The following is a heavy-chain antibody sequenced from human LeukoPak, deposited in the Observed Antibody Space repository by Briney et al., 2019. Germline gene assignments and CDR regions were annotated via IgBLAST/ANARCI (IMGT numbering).Heavy chain of an antibody. CDR1: GFTFSTYA. Sequence: PGGSLRLSCAASGFTFSTYAMSWVRQAPGQGLEWVSSISGDGGSTYYEESVKGRFTISRDNSKNTMYMKMNSLRAEDTAVYYCAKRPDCSTTNCFRFEYWGQGTLVTVSS. CDR3: AKRPDCSTTNCFRFEY. CDR2: ISGDGGST. J-gene: IGHJ4*02. D-gene: IGHD2-2*01. V-gene: IGHV3-23*01.